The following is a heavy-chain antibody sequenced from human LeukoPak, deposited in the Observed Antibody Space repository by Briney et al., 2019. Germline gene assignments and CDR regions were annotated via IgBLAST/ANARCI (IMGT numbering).Heavy chain of an antibody. Sequence: GGPLRLSCAASVYTFNRHHMSWARQAPGEGLEWVSDISGSGDYTVHAHYVKGRFPISRDNAKKTLCLQRNSLRAEDTAVYYCAKHTCPSTSCYEADYWGQGTLVTVSS. CDR1: VYTFNRHH. J-gene: IGHJ4*02. D-gene: IGHD2-2*01. CDR3: AKHTCPSTSCYEADY. CDR2: ISGSGDYT. V-gene: IGHV3-23*01.